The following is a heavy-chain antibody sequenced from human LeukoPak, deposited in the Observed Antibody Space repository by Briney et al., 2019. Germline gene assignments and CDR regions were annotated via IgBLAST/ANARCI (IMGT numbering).Heavy chain of an antibody. V-gene: IGHV5-51*01. CDR2: IYPDDSDT. D-gene: IGHD1-26*01. CDR1: GYSFSNYW. J-gene: IGHJ4*02. CDR3: ARRSGSYSDFDY. Sequence: GESLKISCKGSGYSFSNYWIGWVRQMSGKGLEWMGIIYPDDSDTRFSPSFPGQVAISADKSTSTAYLQWSSLKASDTAMYYCARRSGSYSDFDYWGQGTLVTVSS.